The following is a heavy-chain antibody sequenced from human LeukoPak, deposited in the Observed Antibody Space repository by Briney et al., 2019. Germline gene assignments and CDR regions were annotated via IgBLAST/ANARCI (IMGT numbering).Heavy chain of an antibody. CDR3: ARTGLRLRGWFDP. D-gene: IGHD4-17*01. CDR1: GGSFSGYY. V-gene: IGHV4-34*01. Sequence: SETLSLTCAVYGGSFSGYYWSWIRQPPGKGLEWIGEINHSGSTNYNPSLKSRVTISVDTSKIQFSLKLSSVTAADTAVYYCARTGLRLRGWFDPWGQGTLVTVSS. CDR2: INHSGST. J-gene: IGHJ5*02.